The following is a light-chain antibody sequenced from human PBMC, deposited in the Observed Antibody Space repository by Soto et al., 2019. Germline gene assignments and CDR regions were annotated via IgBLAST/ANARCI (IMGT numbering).Light chain of an antibody. Sequence: QSVLTQPASVSGSPGQSITISCTGTSSDVGGYDYVSWYQLHPGKAPKLMVYEVTNRPSGVSNRFYGSKSGNTASLTISGLQAEDEADYFCSSYSISTAYVFGTGTKVTVL. CDR2: EVT. CDR3: SSYSISTAYV. J-gene: IGLJ1*01. V-gene: IGLV2-14*01. CDR1: SSDVGGYDY.